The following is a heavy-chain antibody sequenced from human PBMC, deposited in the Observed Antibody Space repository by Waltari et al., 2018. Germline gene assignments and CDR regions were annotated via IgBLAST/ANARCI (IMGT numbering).Heavy chain of an antibody. J-gene: IGHJ4*02. Sequence: EVQVVESGGGLIKPGGSLRLSCAASGFAVSDNYMSRVRQAPGKGLEWVAVIYSGVSAYYADAVKGRFTISRDSSENTFYLQMSSLRVEDTAVYYCARGPPISAKWELCWFDYWGQGTLVTVSS. CDR1: GFAVSDNY. CDR3: ARGPPISAKWELCWFDY. V-gene: IGHV3-53*01. D-gene: IGHD3-16*01. CDR2: IYSGVSA.